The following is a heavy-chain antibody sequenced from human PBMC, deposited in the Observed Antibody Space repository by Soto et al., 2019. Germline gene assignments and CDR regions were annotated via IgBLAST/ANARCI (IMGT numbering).Heavy chain of an antibody. CDR2: ISYDGSNK. CDR1: GFTFSSYG. J-gene: IGHJ4*02. Sequence: QVQLVESGGGVVQPGRSLRLSCAASGFTFSSYGMHWVRQAPGKGLEWVAVISYDGSNKYYADSVKGRFTISRDNSKNTLYLQMNSLRAEDTAVYYCAKGGELLYFDYWGQGTLVTVSS. D-gene: IGHD1-26*01. CDR3: AKGGELLYFDY. V-gene: IGHV3-30*18.